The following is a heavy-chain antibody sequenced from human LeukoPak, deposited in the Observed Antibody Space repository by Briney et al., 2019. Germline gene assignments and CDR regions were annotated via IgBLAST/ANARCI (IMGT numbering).Heavy chain of an antibody. D-gene: IGHD1/OR15-1a*01. CDR1: GFTFSSYG. Sequence: PGGSLRLSCAASGFTFSSYGMHWVRQAPGKGLEWVAVISYDGSNKYYADSVKGRFTISRDNSKNTLYLQMISLRAEDTAVYYCARNKRADIWGQGTMVTVSS. J-gene: IGHJ3*02. CDR2: ISYDGSNK. CDR3: ARNKRADI. V-gene: IGHV3-30*03.